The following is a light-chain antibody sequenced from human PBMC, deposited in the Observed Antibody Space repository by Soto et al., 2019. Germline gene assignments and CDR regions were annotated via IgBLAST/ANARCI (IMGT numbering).Light chain of an antibody. CDR2: EVN. CDR3: SSYAGSNTFL. V-gene: IGLV2-8*01. J-gene: IGLJ3*02. Sequence: QSVLTQPPSASGSPGQSVTMSCTGPSSGVGDYNYVSWYQQHPGKAPKLIIYEVNKRPSGVPDRFSGSKSGNTASLTVSGLQAEDEADYYCSSYAGSNTFLFGGGTKLTVL. CDR1: SSGVGDYNY.